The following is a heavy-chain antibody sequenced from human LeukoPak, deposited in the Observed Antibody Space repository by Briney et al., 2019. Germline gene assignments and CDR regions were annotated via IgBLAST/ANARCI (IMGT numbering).Heavy chain of an antibody. J-gene: IGHJ6*03. V-gene: IGHV3-30*01. CDR2: ISYDGSNK. CDR3: ARDSTRAYCSSTSCLSYYMDV. Sequence: GGSLRLSCAASGFTVSSNYMSWVRQAPGKGLEWVAVISYDGSNKYYADSVKGRFTISRDNSKNTLYLQMNSLRAEDTAVYYCARDSTRAYCSSTSCLSYYMDVWGKGTTVTVSS. CDR1: GFTVSSNY. D-gene: IGHD2-2*01.